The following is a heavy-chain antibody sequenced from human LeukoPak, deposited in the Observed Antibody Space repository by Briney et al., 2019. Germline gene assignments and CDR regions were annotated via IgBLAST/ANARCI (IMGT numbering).Heavy chain of an antibody. D-gene: IGHD6-13*01. CDR3: ARHSVNLRYIIAAAYYFDY. V-gene: IGHV3-23*01. CDR2: ISGSGGST. J-gene: IGHJ4*02. CDR1: GFTFSSYA. Sequence: GGSLRLSCAASGFTFSSYAMSWVRQAPGKGLEWVSAISGSGGSTYYADSVKGRFTISRDNSKNTLYLQMNSLRAEDTAVYYCARHSVNLRYIIAAAYYFDYWGQGTLVTVSS.